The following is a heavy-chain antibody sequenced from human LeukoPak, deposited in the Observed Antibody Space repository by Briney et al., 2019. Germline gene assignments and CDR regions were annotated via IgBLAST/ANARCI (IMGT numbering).Heavy chain of an antibody. Sequence: PSETLSLTCAVYGGSFSGYYWSWIRQPPGKGLEWIGEINHSGSTNYNPSLKSRVTISVDTSKNRFSPKLSSVTAADTAVYYCASQFSASFDYWGQGTLVTVSS. V-gene: IGHV4-34*01. D-gene: IGHD5-24*01. CDR1: GGSFSGYY. CDR3: ASQFSASFDY. CDR2: INHSGST. J-gene: IGHJ4*02.